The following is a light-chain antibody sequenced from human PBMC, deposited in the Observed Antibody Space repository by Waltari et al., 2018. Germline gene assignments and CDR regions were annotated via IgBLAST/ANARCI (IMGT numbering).Light chain of an antibody. CDR1: QSVSSN. J-gene: IGKJ1*01. Sequence: EIVMTQSPATLSVSPGERATLSCRASQSVSSNSAWYQQKPGQVPRLLIYDASIRATGIPARFSGSRSVTEFTLTIRSMQSEDFAVYYCQQYNNWPPWTFGQGTKVQIK. CDR3: QQYNNWPPWT. V-gene: IGKV3-15*01. CDR2: DAS.